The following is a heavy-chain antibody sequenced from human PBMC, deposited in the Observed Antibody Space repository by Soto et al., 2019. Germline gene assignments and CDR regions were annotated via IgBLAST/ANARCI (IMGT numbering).Heavy chain of an antibody. CDR1: GYTFTGYY. D-gene: IGHD3-10*01. V-gene: IGHV1-2*04. Sequence: QVQLVQSGAEVKKPRASVKVSSKAAGYTFTGYYRHWVRQAPGQGLEWMGWINPNSGGTNYAQKFQRWLTMPSDTASRTAYMEMSRLRSADKAVYYCASGPENYCGSGSYYYGMDVWGQGTTVTVSS. CDR3: ASGPENYCGSGSYYYGMDV. CDR2: INPNSGGT. J-gene: IGHJ6*02.